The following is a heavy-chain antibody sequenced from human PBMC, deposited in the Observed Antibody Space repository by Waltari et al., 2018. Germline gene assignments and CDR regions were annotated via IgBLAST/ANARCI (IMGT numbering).Heavy chain of an antibody. J-gene: IGHJ6*03. V-gene: IGHV4-4*09. D-gene: IGHD3-22*01. CDR3: ASSNSRNYYQYYMEN. CDR1: GVPIKAFY. CDR2: IYSPGIT. Sequence: QVELQESGPGLVKPSDDLSLTCSVSGVPIKAFYWNWVRQSPGKPLEWIGFIYSPGITSYNPSLEGRVTISADTSKNQFSLNLRYVTAADTAIYYCASSNSRNYYQYYMENWGNGTTVTVSS.